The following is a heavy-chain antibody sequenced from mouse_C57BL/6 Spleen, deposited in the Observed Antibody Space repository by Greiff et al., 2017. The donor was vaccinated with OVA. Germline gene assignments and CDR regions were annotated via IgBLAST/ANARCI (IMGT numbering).Heavy chain of an antibody. V-gene: IGHV8-12*01. D-gene: IGHD1-1*01. J-gene: IGHJ2*01. CDR2: IYWDDDK. CDR1: GFSLSTSGMG. CDR3: ARCYRNYFDD. Sequence: QVQLKESGPGILQSSQTLSLTCSFSGFSLSTSGMGVSWIRQPSGKGLEWLAHIYWDDDKRYNPSLKSRLTISKDTSRNQVFLKITSVDTADTATYYCARCYRNYFDDWGQGTTLTVSS.